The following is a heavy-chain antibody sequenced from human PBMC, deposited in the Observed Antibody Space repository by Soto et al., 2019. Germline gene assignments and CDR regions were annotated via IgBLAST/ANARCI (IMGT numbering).Heavy chain of an antibody. CDR2: IIRILDIA. Sequence: QVQLVQSGAEVKKPGSSVKVSCKASGDTFSSYSFSWVRQAPGQGLEWMGRIIRILDIANYAQKFQGRVTITADKSTSTAYMDLSSLRSEDTAVYFCAREGGDTVMVAYGLDVWGQGTTVTVSS. J-gene: IGHJ6*02. V-gene: IGHV1-69*08. D-gene: IGHD5-18*01. CDR1: GDTFSSYS. CDR3: AREGGDTVMVAYGLDV.